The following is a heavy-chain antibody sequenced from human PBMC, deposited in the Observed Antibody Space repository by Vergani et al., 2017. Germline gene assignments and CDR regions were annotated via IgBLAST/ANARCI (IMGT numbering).Heavy chain of an antibody. D-gene: IGHD2-2*01. J-gene: IGHJ6*03. Sequence: QVQLQESGPGLVKPSQTLSLTCTVSGGSISSGGYYWSWIRQHPGKGLEWIGYIYYGGSTYYNPSLKSRVTISVDTSKNQFSLKLSSVTAADTAVYYCARERREYQLLRAPYYYYMDVLGRGTTVTVSS. V-gene: IGHV4-31*03. CDR2: IYYGGST. CDR1: GGSISSGGYY. CDR3: ARERREYQLLRAPYYYYMDV.